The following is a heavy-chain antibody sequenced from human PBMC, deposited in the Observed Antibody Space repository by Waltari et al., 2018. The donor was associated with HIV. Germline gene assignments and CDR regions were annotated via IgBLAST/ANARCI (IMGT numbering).Heavy chain of an antibody. D-gene: IGHD2-21*02. J-gene: IGHJ6*02. Sequence: EVQLVESGGGLVQPGGSQRLSCAASGFTFSTYSMNWVRQAPGKGLEWVSHISGSRFTIYYADSVKGRFTISRDNAKNSLYLQMNSLRAEDTAVYYCARDRGVVTPNYGMDVWGQGTTVTVSS. V-gene: IGHV3-48*01. CDR2: ISGSRFTI. CDR3: ARDRGVVTPNYGMDV. CDR1: GFTFSTYS.